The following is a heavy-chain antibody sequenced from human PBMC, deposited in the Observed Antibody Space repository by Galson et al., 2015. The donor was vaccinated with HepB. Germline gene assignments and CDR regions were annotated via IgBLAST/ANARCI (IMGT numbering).Heavy chain of an antibody. J-gene: IGHJ5*02. CDR3: AREGASSWFDP. D-gene: IGHD1-26*01. CDR2: IYHSGST. Sequence: LSLTCAVSGGSISSGGYSWSWIRQPPGKGLEWIGYIYHSGSTYYNPSLKSRVTISVDRSKNQFSLKLSSVTAADTAVYYCAREGASSWFDPWGQGTLVTVSS. CDR1: GGSISSGGYS. V-gene: IGHV4-30-2*01.